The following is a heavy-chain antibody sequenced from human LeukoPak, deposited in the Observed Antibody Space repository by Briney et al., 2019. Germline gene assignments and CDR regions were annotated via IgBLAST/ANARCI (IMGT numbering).Heavy chain of an antibody. CDR1: GFTFSSYS. CDR2: ISSSGTTT. V-gene: IGHV3-48*02. D-gene: IGHD1-26*01. Sequence: GGSLRLSCAASGFTFSSYSMNWVRQAPGKGLEWVSYISSSGTTTFCADSGKGRFTISRDNAKNSLYLQMNSLRDEDTAVYYCARDLIVGAATGDYWGQGTLVTVSS. CDR3: ARDLIVGAATGDY. J-gene: IGHJ4*02.